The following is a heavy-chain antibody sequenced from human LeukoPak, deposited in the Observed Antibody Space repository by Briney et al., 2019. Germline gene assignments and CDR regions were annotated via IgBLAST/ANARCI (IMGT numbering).Heavy chain of an antibody. CDR3: ARAFGVALDY. D-gene: IGHD3-3*01. CDR1: GFTFTNYA. Sequence: GGSLRLSCAASGFTFTNYAMNWVRQAPGKGLEWVSGISGRGGNTYYADSVKGRFTISRDNSKNTLYLQMNSLRAEDTAVYYCARAFGVALDYWGQGTLVTVSS. CDR2: ISGRGGNT. J-gene: IGHJ4*02. V-gene: IGHV3-23*01.